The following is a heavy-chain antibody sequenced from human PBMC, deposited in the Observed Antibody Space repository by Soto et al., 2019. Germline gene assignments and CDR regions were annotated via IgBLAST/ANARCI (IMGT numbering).Heavy chain of an antibody. CDR1: GFTFSSYG. Sequence: QVQLVESGGGVVQPGRSLRLSCAASGFTFSSYGMHWVRKAPGKGLEWVAVISYDGSNKYYADSVKGRFTISRDNSKNTLYLQMNSLRAEDTAVYYCANYGDLNDYWGQGTLVTVSS. J-gene: IGHJ4*02. V-gene: IGHV3-30*18. D-gene: IGHD4-17*01. CDR2: ISYDGSNK. CDR3: ANYGDLNDY.